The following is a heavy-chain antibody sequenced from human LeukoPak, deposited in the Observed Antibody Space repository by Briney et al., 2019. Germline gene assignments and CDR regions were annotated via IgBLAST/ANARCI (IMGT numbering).Heavy chain of an antibody. CDR2: IYRTGST. V-gene: IGHV4-39*01. CDR1: GDSISRSVYY. D-gene: IGHD5-24*01. CDR3: ANFDPTTIRGLIFDN. Sequence: SETLSLTCTVSGDSISRSVYYWGWIRQPPGTGLEWIGNIYRTGSTYYNASLKSRVTISLDTSKNQFSLRLSSVTAADTAVYYCANFDPTTIRGLIFDNWGQGALVTVSS. J-gene: IGHJ4*02.